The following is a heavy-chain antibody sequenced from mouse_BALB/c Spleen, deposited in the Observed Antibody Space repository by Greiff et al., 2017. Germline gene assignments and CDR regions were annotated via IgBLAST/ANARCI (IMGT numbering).Heavy chain of an antibody. Sequence: EVQGVESGGGLVKPGGSLKLSCAASGFTFSSYTMSWVRQTPEKRLEWVATISSGGSYTYYPDSVKGRFTISRDNAKNTLYLQMSSLKSEDTAMYYCARDQSLYYGRGDWYFDVWGAGTTVTVSS. V-gene: IGHV5-6-4*01. J-gene: IGHJ1*01. D-gene: IGHD1-1*01. CDR3: ARDQSLYYGRGDWYFDV. CDR1: GFTFSSYT. CDR2: ISSGGSYT.